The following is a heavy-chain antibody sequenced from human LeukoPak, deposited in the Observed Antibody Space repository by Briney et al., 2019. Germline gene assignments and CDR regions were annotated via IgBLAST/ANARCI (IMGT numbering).Heavy chain of an antibody. J-gene: IGHJ5*02. CDR2: IYYSGST. CDR3: ARSSGYSSSGGLNWFDT. D-gene: IGHD6-13*01. Sequence: SSETLSLTCAVYGGSFSGYYWSWIRQPPGKGLEWIGSIYYSGSTYYNPSLKSRVTISVDTSKNQFSLKLSSVTAADTAVYYCARSSGYSSSGGLNWFDTWGQGTLVTVSS. CDR1: GGSFSGYY. V-gene: IGHV4-34*01.